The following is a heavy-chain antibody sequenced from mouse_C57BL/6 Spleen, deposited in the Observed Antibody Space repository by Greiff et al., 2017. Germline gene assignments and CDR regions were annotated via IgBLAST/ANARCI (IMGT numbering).Heavy chain of an antibody. V-gene: IGHV5-9-1*02. CDR1: GFTFSSYA. J-gene: IGHJ2*01. CDR2: ISSGGDYI. D-gene: IGHD3-2*02. Sequence: EVKLEESGEGLVKPGGSLKLSCAASGFTFSSYAMSWVRQTPEKRLEWVAYISSGGDYIYYADTVKGRFTISRDNARNTLYLQMSSLKSEDTAMYYCTRDEASYFDYWGQGTTLTVSS. CDR3: TRDEASYFDY.